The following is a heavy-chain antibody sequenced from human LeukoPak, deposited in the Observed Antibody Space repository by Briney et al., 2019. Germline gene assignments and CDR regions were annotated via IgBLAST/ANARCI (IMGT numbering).Heavy chain of an antibody. Sequence: SETLSVTCTVSGGSISSYYWSWIRQPPGKGLEWIGYIYYSGSTNYNPSLKSRVTISVDTSKNQFSLKLSSVTAADTAVYYCASSSGAMVRGVAYFDSWGQGTLVTVSS. CDR3: ASSSGAMVRGVAYFDS. CDR1: GGSISSYY. CDR2: IYYSGST. V-gene: IGHV4-59*01. D-gene: IGHD3-10*01. J-gene: IGHJ4*02.